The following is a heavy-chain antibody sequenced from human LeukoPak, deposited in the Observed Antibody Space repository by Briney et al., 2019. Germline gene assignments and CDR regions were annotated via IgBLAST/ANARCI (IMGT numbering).Heavy chain of an antibody. J-gene: IGHJ4*02. V-gene: IGHV1-18*04. D-gene: IGHD3-9*01. Sequence: ALVKVCCRASGYTFTRSGISWVRQAPGQGLEWIGWISAYNGNTNHAQHLPRRVTMTTDTSTNTAYMELRSLRSDDTAGYFCAREFDILAGYSPLCYCDYWGQGTLVTVSS. CDR2: ISAYNGNT. CDR3: AREFDILAGYSPLCYCDY. CDR1: GYTFTRSG.